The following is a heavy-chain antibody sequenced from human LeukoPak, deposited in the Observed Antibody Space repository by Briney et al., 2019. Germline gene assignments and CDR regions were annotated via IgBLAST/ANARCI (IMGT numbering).Heavy chain of an antibody. CDR2: ISSSGSTI. Sequence: GGSLRLSCAASGFTFSSYEMNWVRQAAGKGLEWVSYISSSGSTIYYADSVKGRFTISRDNAKNSLYLQMNSLRAEDTAVYYCARAEGDYYYYFYMDVWGKGTTVTVSS. CDR3: ARAEGDYYYYFYMDV. V-gene: IGHV3-48*03. J-gene: IGHJ6*03. CDR1: GFTFSSYE.